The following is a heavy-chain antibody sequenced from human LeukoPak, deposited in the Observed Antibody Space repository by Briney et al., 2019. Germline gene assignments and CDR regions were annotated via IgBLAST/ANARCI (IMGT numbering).Heavy chain of an antibody. J-gene: IGHJ6*03. CDR2: INWNGGST. CDR3: ARVTTPLYYSYYMDV. D-gene: IGHD4-11*01. Sequence: GGSLRLSCAASGLTLDDYGVSWLGDAPGKGVEGGFGINWNGGSTGYADSVKGRFTISRDNAKNSLYLQMNSLRADDTALYYCARVTTPLYYSYYMDVWGKGTTVTVSS. V-gene: IGHV3-20*04. CDR1: GLTLDDYG.